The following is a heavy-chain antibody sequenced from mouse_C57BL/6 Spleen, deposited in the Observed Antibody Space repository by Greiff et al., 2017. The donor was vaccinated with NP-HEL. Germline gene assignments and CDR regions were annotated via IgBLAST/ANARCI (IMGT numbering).Heavy chain of an antibody. J-gene: IGHJ3*01. CDR1: GYTFTDYY. CDR3: ARETGKGAWFAY. Sequence: EVQLQQSGPELVKPGASVKISCKASGYTFTDYYMNWVKQSHGKSLEWIGDINPNNGGTSYNQKFKGKATLTVDKSSSTAYMELRSLTSEDSAVYYCARETGKGAWFAYWGQGTLVTASA. CDR2: INPNNGGT. V-gene: IGHV1-26*01. D-gene: IGHD4-1*01.